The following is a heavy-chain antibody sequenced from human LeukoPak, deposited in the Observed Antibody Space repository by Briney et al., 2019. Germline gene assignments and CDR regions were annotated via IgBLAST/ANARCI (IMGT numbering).Heavy chain of an antibody. V-gene: IGHV3-21*01. J-gene: IGHJ3*02. Sequence: KPGGSLRLSCTASGFTFSSYSMNWVRQAPGKGLEWVSSIGGSSSSIYYADSVKGRFTTSRDNAKNSLYLQMSSLRAEDTAVYYCTREHSEAFDIWGQGTMVTVSS. CDR1: GFTFSSYS. CDR2: IGGSSSSI. CDR3: TREHSEAFDI. D-gene: IGHD2-15*01.